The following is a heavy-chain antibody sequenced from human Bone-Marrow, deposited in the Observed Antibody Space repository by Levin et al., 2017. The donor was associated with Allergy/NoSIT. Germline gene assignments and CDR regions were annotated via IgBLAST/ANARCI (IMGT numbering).Heavy chain of an antibody. Sequence: GESLKISCVASGLTLSNYWMHWVRQVPGKGLEWVSRIKTDGSSTDYADSLMGRFTISRDNAENTVFLHLHRLRVEDTAVYFCATGDRYGGVWGQGTLVTVSS. CDR3: ATGDRYGGV. V-gene: IGHV3-74*01. D-gene: IGHD4-23*01. CDR2: IKTDGSST. CDR1: GLTLSNYW. J-gene: IGHJ4*02.